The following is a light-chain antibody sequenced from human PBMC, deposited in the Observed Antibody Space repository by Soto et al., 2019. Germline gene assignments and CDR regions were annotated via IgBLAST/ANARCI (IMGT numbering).Light chain of an antibody. Sequence: EIVMTQSPATLSVSPGERATLSCRASQSISSTLAWYQQKPGQAPRLLMYGASTRATGVPARFSGSGSGTDLTLTISSLQSEDFAVYYCHQYSNWPLTFGGGTKVEI. CDR2: GAS. CDR3: HQYSNWPLT. J-gene: IGKJ4*01. CDR1: QSISST. V-gene: IGKV3-15*01.